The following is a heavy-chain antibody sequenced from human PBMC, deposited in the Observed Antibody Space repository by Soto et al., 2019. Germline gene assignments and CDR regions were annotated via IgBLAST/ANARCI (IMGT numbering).Heavy chain of an antibody. V-gene: IGHV3-21*06. CDR3: ARESEDLTSNFDY. CDR1: GFIFTRYI. J-gene: IGHJ4*02. CDR2: ISSTTNYI. Sequence: GGSLRLSCAASGFIFTRYIMNWVRQSPGKGLEWVSSISSTTNYIYYGDSMKGRFTISRDNAKNSLYLEMNSLRAEDTAVYYCARESEDLTSNFDYWGQGALVTVSS.